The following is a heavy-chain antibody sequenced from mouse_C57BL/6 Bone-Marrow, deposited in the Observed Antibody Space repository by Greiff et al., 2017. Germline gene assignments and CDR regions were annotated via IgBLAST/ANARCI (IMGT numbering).Heavy chain of an antibody. CDR2: IHPNSGSN. V-gene: IGHV1-64*01. CDR1: GYTFTSYW. J-gene: IGHJ3*01. Sequence: QIQLQQPGAELVKPGASVKLSCKASGYTFTSYWMNWVKQRPGQGLEWIGMIHPNSGSNNYNEKFKSKATLTVDKSSSTAYMQLSSLTAEDSAVYYCARGVRFAYWGQGTLVTVSA. D-gene: IGHD2-1*01. CDR3: ARGVRFAY.